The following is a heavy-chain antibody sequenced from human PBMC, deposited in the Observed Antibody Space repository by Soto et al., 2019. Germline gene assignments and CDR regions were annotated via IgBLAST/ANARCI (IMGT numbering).Heavy chain of an antibody. CDR1: GGSISSGGYY. V-gene: IGHV4-31*03. CDR3: AMGGDYYDSSGYPQGFDY. Sequence: QVQLQESGPGLVKPSQTLSLTCTVSGGSISSGGYYWSWIRQHPGKGLEWIGYIYYSGSTYYNPSXKRRVTISVXPXTXQXXLKLSSVTAADTAVYYCAMGGDYYDSSGYPQGFDYWGQGTLVTVSS. CDR2: IYYSGST. D-gene: IGHD3-22*01. J-gene: IGHJ4*02.